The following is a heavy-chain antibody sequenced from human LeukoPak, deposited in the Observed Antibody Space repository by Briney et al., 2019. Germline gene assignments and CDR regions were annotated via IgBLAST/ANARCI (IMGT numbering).Heavy chain of an antibody. D-gene: IGHD6-13*01. CDR3: TTVSSWPFYYMDV. V-gene: IGHV3-15*01. CDR2: IKSKTDGGTT. CDR1: GFTFSRYW. J-gene: IGHJ6*03. Sequence: GGSLRLSCTASGFTFSRYWMTWVRQAPGKGLEWVGRIKSKTDGGTTDYAAPVKGRFTISRDDSKNTLYLQMNSLKTEDTAVYYCTTVSSWPFYYMDVWGKGTTVTVSS.